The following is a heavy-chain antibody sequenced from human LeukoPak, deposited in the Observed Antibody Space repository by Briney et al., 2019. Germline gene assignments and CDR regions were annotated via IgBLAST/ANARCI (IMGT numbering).Heavy chain of an antibody. V-gene: IGHV3-30*04. CDR2: ISYDGGNK. Sequence: QTGGSLRLSCAASGFTFSSYAMNWVRQAPGKGLEWMAVISYDGGNKYYADSVEGRFTISRDNSKNTLYLQMNSLRAEDTAVYYCAKDRRIAAAGALFDYWGQGTLVTVSS. CDR3: AKDRRIAAAGALFDY. D-gene: IGHD6-13*01. J-gene: IGHJ4*02. CDR1: GFTFSSYA.